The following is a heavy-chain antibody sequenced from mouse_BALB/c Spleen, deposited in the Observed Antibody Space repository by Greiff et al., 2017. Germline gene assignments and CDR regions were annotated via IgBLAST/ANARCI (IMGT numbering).Heavy chain of an antibody. CDR2: ISTYYGDA. CDR1: GYTFTDYA. D-gene: IGHD2-1*01. Sequence: VKLMESGAELVRPGVSVKISCKGSGYTFTDYAMHWVKQSHAKSLEWIGVISTYYGDASYNQKFKGKATMTVDKSSSTAYMELARLTSEDSAIYYCARDGNFFDYWGQGTTLTVSS. V-gene: IGHV1S137*01. CDR3: ARDGNFFDY. J-gene: IGHJ2*01.